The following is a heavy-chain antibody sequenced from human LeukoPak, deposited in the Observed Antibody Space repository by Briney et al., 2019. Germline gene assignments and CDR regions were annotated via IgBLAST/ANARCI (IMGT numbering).Heavy chain of an antibody. Sequence: SETLSLTCTVSGGSISSSSYYWGWIRQPPGKGLEWIGRIYYSGSTYYNPSLKSRVTISVDTSKNQFSLKLSSVTAADTAVYYCARHEYDILTGYSYFDYWGQGTLVTVSS. CDR3: ARHEYDILTGYSYFDY. CDR2: IYYSGST. D-gene: IGHD3-9*01. J-gene: IGHJ4*02. CDR1: GGSISSSSYY. V-gene: IGHV4-39*01.